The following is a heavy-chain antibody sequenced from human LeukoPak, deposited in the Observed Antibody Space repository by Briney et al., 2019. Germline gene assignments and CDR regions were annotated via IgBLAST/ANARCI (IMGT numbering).Heavy chain of an antibody. CDR1: GYTFSSHA. D-gene: IGHD5-18*01. CDR2: VNAGNGKT. V-gene: IGHV1-3*01. CDR3: ARDVIDGRGYSYGYDY. J-gene: IGHJ4*02. Sequence: GASVKVSCKASGYTFSSHAMHWVRQAPGQRLAWMGWVNAGNGKTKYSQKFQGRVTITRDTSASTAYMELSSLRSEDTAVYYCARDVIDGRGYSYGYDYWGQGTLVTVSS.